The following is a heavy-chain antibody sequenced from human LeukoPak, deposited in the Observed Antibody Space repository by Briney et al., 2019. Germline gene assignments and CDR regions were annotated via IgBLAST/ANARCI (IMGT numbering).Heavy chain of an antibody. Sequence: ASVKVSCKASGGIFSHHVITSVRQAAGQGLEWMGGIIPLFGTEKYAQRFQGRLTITTDESTTTAYLQLSSLRSEDTAVYYCARGSWNDGGYYYRYYMDVWGEGTTVSVSS. V-gene: IGHV1-69*05. CDR3: ARGSWNDGGYYYRYYMDV. CDR1: GGIFSHHV. CDR2: IIPLFGTE. D-gene: IGHD1-1*01. J-gene: IGHJ6*03.